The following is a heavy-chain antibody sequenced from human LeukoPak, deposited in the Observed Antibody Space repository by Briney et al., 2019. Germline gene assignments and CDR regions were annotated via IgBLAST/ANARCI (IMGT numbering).Heavy chain of an antibody. CDR2: IYYSGST. CDR1: GGSFSGYY. CDR3: ASLAVAGLSEGY. J-gene: IGHJ4*02. D-gene: IGHD6-19*01. Sequence: SETLSLTCAVYGGSFSGYYWSWIRQPPGKGLEWIASIYYSGSTYYNPSLKSRVTISVDTSRNQFSLKLSSVTAADTAVYYCASLAVAGLSEGYWGQGTLVIVSS. V-gene: IGHV4-34*01.